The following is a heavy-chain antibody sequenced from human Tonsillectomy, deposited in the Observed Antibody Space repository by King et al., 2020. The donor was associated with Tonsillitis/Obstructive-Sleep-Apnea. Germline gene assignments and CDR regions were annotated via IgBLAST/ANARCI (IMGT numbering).Heavy chain of an antibody. CDR2: ISYDGSNK. CDR3: ARDQGCSGGTFGSSYFDY. V-gene: IGHV3-30*04. Sequence: VQLVESGGGVVQPGRSLKLSCAASGFTFSNYAMHWVRQAPGKGLEWVAAISYDGSNKYYADSVKGRFTISRDNYKNTLYLQMNSLRADDAAVYYCARDQGCSGGTFGSSYFDYWGQGTLVTVSS. J-gene: IGHJ4*02. CDR1: GFTFSNYA. D-gene: IGHD2-15*01.